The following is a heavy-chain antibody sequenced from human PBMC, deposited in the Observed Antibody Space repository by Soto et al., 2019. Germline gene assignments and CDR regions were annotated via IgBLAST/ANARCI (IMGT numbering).Heavy chain of an antibody. D-gene: IGHD6-6*01. J-gene: IGHJ6*02. CDR3: ARGSIAARLGYYYYGMDV. Sequence: SETLSLTCAVYGGSFSGYYWSWIRQPPGKGLEWIGEINHSGSTNYNPSLKSRVTISVDTSKNQFSLKLSSVTAADTAVYYCARGSIAARLGYYYYGMDVWGQGTTVTVSS. CDR2: INHSGST. V-gene: IGHV4-34*01. CDR1: GGSFSGYY.